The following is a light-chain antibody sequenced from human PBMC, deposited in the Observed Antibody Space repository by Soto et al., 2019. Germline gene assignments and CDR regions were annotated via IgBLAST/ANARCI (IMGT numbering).Light chain of an antibody. CDR2: DAS. V-gene: IGKV1D-13*01. Sequence: AIQLTQSPSSLSASVGYRFTITCRASQGISSALAWYQQKPGKAPKLLIYDASSLESGVPSRFSGSGSGTDLTLTISSLQPEDFATYYCQQFNNFGPGTTGDIK. J-gene: IGKJ3*01. CDR3: QQFNN. CDR1: QGISSA.